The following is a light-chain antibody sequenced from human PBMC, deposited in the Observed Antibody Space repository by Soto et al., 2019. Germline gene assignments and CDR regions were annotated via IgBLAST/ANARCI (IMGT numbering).Light chain of an antibody. CDR1: NSNIGAGYD. CDR3: QSYDSSLKRV. CDR2: GNT. J-gene: IGLJ2*01. Sequence: QSVLTQPPSASGTPGQRVTISCSGRNSNIGAGYDVHWYQQLPGTAPKVLIYGNTNRPSGVPDRFSGSKSGTSASLAITGLQAEDEADYHCQSYDSSLKRVFGGGTKLTVL. V-gene: IGLV1-40*01.